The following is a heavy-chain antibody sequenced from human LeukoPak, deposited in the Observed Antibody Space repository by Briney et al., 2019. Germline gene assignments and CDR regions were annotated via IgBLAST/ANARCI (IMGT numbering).Heavy chain of an antibody. CDR1: GGSFSGYY. CDR2: INDSGST. V-gene: IGHV4-34*01. Sequence: SETLSLTCAVYGGSFSGYYWSWIRQPPGKGLEWIGEINDSGSTNYNPSLKSRVTISVDTSKNQFSLKLSSVTAADTAVYYCARRPWYFDLWGRGTLVTVSS. J-gene: IGHJ2*01. CDR3: ARRPWYFDL.